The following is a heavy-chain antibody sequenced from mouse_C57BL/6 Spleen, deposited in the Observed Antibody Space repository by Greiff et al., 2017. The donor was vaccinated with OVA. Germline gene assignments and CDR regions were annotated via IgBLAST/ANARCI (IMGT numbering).Heavy chain of an antibody. Sequence: DVKLQESGPGMVKPSQSLSLTCTVTGYSITSGYDWHWIRHFPGNKLEWMGYISYSGSTNYNPSLKSRISITHDTSKNHFFLKLNSVTTEDTATYYCARGYDYDQSLAYWGQGTLVTVSA. CDR1: GYSITSGYD. CDR3: ARGYDYDQSLAY. CDR2: ISYSGST. J-gene: IGHJ3*01. D-gene: IGHD2-4*01. V-gene: IGHV3-1*01.